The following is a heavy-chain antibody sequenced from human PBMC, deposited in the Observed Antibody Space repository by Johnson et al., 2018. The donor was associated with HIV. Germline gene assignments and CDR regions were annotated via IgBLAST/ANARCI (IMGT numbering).Heavy chain of an antibody. J-gene: IGHJ3*02. CDR3: AREGGGYDGKGAFDI. CDR2: MNWNGGST. D-gene: IGHD5-12*01. Sequence: MLLVESGGGLVQPGGSLRLSCVVSGFTFRSYWMTWVRQAPGKGLEWVSGMNWNGGSTGYADSVKGRCTISRDNAKSSLYLQMNSLRAEDTAVYYCAREGGGYDGKGAFDIWGQGTMVTVSS. CDR1: GFTFRSYW. V-gene: IGHV3-20*04.